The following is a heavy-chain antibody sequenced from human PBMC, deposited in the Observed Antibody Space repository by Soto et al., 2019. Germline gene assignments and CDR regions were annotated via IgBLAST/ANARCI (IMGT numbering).Heavy chain of an antibody. J-gene: IGHJ5*02. CDR3: ARMASFGSLDWFDP. CDR1: GYIFTNND. CDR2: MNPGSGDT. Sequence: ASVKVSCKASGYIFTNNDVSWVRQATGQGLEWMGWMNPGSGDTGYAQKFQGRVTMTRNISIATAYMELSSLRADDTAIYYCARMASFGSLDWFDPWGQGTLVTVSS. D-gene: IGHD5-18*01. V-gene: IGHV1-8*01.